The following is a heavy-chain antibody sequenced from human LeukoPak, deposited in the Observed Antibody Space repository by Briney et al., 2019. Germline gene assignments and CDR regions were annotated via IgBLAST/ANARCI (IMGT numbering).Heavy chain of an antibody. CDR1: GGSISSYY. CDR2: IYYSGST. CDR3: ASGYGYGSGSLDY. J-gene: IGHJ4*02. V-gene: IGHV4-59*08. D-gene: IGHD3-10*01. Sequence: PSETLSLTCTVSGGSISSYYWSWIRQPPGKGLEWIGYIYYSGSTNYNPSLKSRVTISVDTSKNQFSLKLSSVTAADTAVYYCASGYGYGSGSLDYWGQGILVTVSS.